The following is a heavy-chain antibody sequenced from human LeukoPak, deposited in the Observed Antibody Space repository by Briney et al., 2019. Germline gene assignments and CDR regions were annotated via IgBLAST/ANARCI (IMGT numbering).Heavy chain of an antibody. D-gene: IGHD3-3*01. V-gene: IGHV3-30*02. CDR2: IRYDGSNK. CDR1: GFTFSSYG. Sequence: GGSLRLSCAASGFTFSSYGMHWVRQAPGKGTGWVAFIRYDGSNKYYADSVKGRFTISRDNSKNTLYLQMNSLRAEDTAVYYCAKAGVYDSRGYFDYWGQGTLVTVSS. CDR3: AKAGVYDSRGYFDY. J-gene: IGHJ4*02.